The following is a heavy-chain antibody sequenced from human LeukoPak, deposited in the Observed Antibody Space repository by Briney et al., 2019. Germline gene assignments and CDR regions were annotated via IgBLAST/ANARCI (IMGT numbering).Heavy chain of an antibody. J-gene: IGHJ4*02. V-gene: IGHV4-31*03. CDR3: ARGECGGDCSFDY. Sequence: PSQTLSLTCTVSGGSISSGGYYWSWIRQHPGKGLEWIGYIYYSGSTYYNPSLKSRVTISVDTSKNQFSLKLSSVTAADMAVYYCARGECGGDCSFDYWGQGTLVTVSS. CDR1: GGSISSGGYY. D-gene: IGHD2-21*02. CDR2: IYYSGST.